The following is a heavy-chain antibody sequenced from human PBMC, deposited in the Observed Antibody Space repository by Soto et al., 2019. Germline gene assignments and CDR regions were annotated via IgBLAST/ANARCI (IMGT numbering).Heavy chain of an antibody. V-gene: IGHV4-59*08. CDR2: IYYSGST. CDR3: ARVRRGYGDYVRDGYYYYMDV. D-gene: IGHD4-17*01. CDR1: GGSISRYS. J-gene: IGHJ6*03. Sequence: PETLSLTCTAYGGSISRYSWSWMRLPPEKGLDGIGYIYYSGSTNYNPSLKSRVTISVDTSKNQFSLKLSSVTAADTAVYYCARVRRGYGDYVRDGYYYYMDVWGKGTTVTVSS.